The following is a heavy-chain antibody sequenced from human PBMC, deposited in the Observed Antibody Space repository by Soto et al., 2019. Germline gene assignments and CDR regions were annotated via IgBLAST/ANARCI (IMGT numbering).Heavy chain of an antibody. V-gene: IGHV3-23*01. CDR2: ITATGRDT. Sequence: TFWGRAMSWVSKEALEGLEWVSTITATGRDTQYAASVRGRFTMYRDNSKKKLYLQMNSLRVEDSALYYCARGSTDSYPGSRIFEFWGRGTLVTGSS. D-gene: IGHD3-10*01. CDR3: ARGSTDSYPGSRIFEF. CDR1: TFWGRA. J-gene: IGHJ4*02.